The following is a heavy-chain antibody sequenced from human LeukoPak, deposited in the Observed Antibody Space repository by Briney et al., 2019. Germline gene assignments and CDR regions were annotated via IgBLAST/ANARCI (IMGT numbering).Heavy chain of an antibody. CDR2: IYYSGSA. J-gene: IGHJ4*02. D-gene: IGHD2/OR15-2a*01. CDR1: GGSISSGDYY. V-gene: IGHV4-30-4*01. Sequence: SETLSLTCTVSGGSISSGDYYWSWIRQPPGKGLEWIGYIYYSGSAYNPSLKSRVTISLDTSKNQFSLTLSSVTAADTAMYYCARGKIGLFDYWGQGTLVTVSS. CDR3: ARGKIGLFDY.